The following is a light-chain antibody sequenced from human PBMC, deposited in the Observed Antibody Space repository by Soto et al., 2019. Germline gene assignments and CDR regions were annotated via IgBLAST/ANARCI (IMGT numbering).Light chain of an antibody. Sequence: QSVLTQPPSVSATPGQTVTISCSGSSSSIGSHSVSWYQLLPGTAPRLLIYRNNQRPSGVPDRFSASKSGTSASLAISGLRSEDDADYYCAAWDDSLVVFGGGTKVTVL. CDR1: SSSIGSHS. CDR2: RNN. V-gene: IGLV1-47*01. CDR3: AAWDDSLVV. J-gene: IGLJ2*01.